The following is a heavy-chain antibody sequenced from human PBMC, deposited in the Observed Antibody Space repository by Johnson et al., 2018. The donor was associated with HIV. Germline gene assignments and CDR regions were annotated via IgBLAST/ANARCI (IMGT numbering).Heavy chain of an antibody. CDR3: ARGVGLVDGMIVDAFDI. V-gene: IGHV3-64*01. Sequence: VQLVESGGGLVQPGGSLRLFCAASGFTFSSYAMHWVRQAPGKGLEYVSAISSNGGSIYYANSVKGRFTISRDNSKNTLYLQMGSLRAEDTAVYYCARGVGLVDGMIVDAFDIWGQGTMVTVSS. J-gene: IGHJ3*02. CDR1: GFTFSSYA. D-gene: IGHD3-22*01. CDR2: ISSNGGSI.